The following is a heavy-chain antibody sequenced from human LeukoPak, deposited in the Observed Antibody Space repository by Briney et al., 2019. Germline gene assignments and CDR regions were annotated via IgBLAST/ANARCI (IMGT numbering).Heavy chain of an antibody. CDR2: IKSKTDGGTT. V-gene: IGHV3-15*01. Sequence: PGRSLRLSCAASGFTFSNAWMSWVRQAPGKGLEWVGRIKSKTDGGTTDYAAPVKGRFTISRDDSKNTLYLQMNSLKTEDTAVYYCTTSTVGATTPYYYYYYGMDVWGQGTTVTVSS. D-gene: IGHD1-26*01. CDR1: GFTFSNAW. J-gene: IGHJ6*02. CDR3: TTSTVGATTPYYYYYYGMDV.